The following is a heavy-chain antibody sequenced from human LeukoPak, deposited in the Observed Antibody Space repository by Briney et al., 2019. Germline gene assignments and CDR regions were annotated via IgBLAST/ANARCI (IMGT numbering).Heavy chain of an antibody. CDR3: AKNGDRGAFCTGGTCYPYFYYYMDV. D-gene: IGHD2-15*01. CDR2: ISYDGTNK. CDR1: RFTFSNYA. V-gene: IGHV3-30*04. J-gene: IGHJ6*03. Sequence: GGSLRLSCAASRFTFSNYAMHWVRQAPGKGLEWVALISYDGTNKYYADSVKGRFTISRDNSKDTLYLQMSSLRAEDTAIYYCAKNGDRGAFCTGGTCYPYFYYYMDVWGKGTTVTI.